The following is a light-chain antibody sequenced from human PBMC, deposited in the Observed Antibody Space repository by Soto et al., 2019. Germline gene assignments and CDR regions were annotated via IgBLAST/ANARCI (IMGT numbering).Light chain of an antibody. CDR3: TSFTSTNTWV. J-gene: IGLJ3*02. CDR1: SSDVGGYDY. CDR2: EVI. Sequence: QSALTQPASVSGSPGQSITISCTGTSSDVGGYDYVSWFQQHPGRAPKLLIYEVINRPSGVSIRFSGSKSGNTASLTISGLQAEDEAEFYCTSFTSTNTWVFGGGTKLTVL. V-gene: IGLV2-14*01.